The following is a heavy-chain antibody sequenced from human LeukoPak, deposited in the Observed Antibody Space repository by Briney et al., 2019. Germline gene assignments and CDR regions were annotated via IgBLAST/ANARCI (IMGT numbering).Heavy chain of an antibody. CDR2: IIPIFGTA. CDR3: ARGVLAYCGGDCYHNWFDP. D-gene: IGHD2-21*02. J-gene: IGHJ5*02. V-gene: IGHV1-69*05. CDR1: GGTFSSYA. Sequence: SVRVSCKASGGTFSSYAISWVRQAPGQGLEWMGRIIPIFGTANYAQKFQGRVTIITDESTSTAYMELSSLRSEDTAVYYCARGVLAYCGGDCYHNWFDPWGQGTLVTVSS.